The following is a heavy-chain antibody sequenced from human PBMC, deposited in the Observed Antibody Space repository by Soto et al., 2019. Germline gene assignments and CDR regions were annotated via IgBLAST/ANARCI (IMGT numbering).Heavy chain of an antibody. J-gene: IGHJ4*02. Sequence: QVQLVESGGGVAQTGTSLRLSCVGSGLTFSTYGMHWVRLAPGKGLEWVAVVSNDGSYKYHADSVKGRFTISRDNSQNTLYLQMNSPRPEDTAVYYCAKDRDNRGFDFWGQGTLVTVSS. CDR1: GLTFSTYG. D-gene: IGHD3-9*01. CDR3: AKDRDNRGFDF. CDR2: VSNDGSYK. V-gene: IGHV3-30*18.